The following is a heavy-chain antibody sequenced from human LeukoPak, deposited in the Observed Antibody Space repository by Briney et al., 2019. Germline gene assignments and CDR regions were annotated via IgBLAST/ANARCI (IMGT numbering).Heavy chain of an antibody. CDR2: INPNSGGT. J-gene: IGHJ4*02. V-gene: IGHV1-2*06. CDR3: ARSIAVAGTGGYYFDY. Sequence: VASVKVSCKASGYTFTGYYMRWVRQAPGQGLEWMGRINPNSGGTNYAQKFQGRVTMTRDTSISTAYMELSRLRSDDTAVYYCARSIAVAGTGGYYFDYWGQGTLVTVSS. D-gene: IGHD6-19*01. CDR1: GYTFTGYY.